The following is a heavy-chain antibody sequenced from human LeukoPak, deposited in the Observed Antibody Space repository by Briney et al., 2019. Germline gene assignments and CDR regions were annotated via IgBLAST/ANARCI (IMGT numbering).Heavy chain of an antibody. V-gene: IGHV3-23*01. J-gene: IGHJ4*02. CDR3: ATHCSSTTCYAY. CDR1: GFTFSSYA. D-gene: IGHD2-2*01. Sequence: PGGSLRLSCAASGFTFSSYAMNWVRQAPGKGLEWVSAISGSGGSTYYADSVKGRFTISRDNSKNTLYLQMNSLRAEDTAVYYCATHCSSTTCYAYWGQGTLVTVSS. CDR2: ISGSGGST.